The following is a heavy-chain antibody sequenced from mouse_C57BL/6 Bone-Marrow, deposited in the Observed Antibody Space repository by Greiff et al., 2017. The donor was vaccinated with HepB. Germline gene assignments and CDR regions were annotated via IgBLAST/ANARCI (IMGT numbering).Heavy chain of an antibody. CDR1: GFTFSDYG. CDR3: AREKIITTGDAMDY. V-gene: IGHV5-17*01. D-gene: IGHD1-1*01. J-gene: IGHJ4*01. CDR2: ISSGSSTI. Sequence: EVKLVESGGGLVKPGGSLKLSCAASGFTFSDYGMHWVRQAPEKGLEWVAYISSGSSTIYYADTVKGRFTISRDNAKNTLFLQMTSLRSEDTAMYYCAREKIITTGDAMDYWGQGTSVTVSS.